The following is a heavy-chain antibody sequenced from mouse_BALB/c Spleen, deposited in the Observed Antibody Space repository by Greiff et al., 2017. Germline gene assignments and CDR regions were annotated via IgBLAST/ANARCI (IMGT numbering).Heavy chain of an antibody. V-gene: IGHV5-12-1*01. CDR2: ISSGGGST. D-gene: IGHD2-3*01. CDR3: ARHGDCYYYLDY. Sequence: EVKLVESGGGLVKPGGSLKLSCAASGFAFSSYDMSWVRQTPEQRLEWVAYISSGGGSTYYPDTVKGRFTISRDNAKNTLYLQMSSLKSEDTAMYYCARHGDCYYYLDYWGQGTTLTVSS. J-gene: IGHJ2*01. CDR1: GFAFSSYD.